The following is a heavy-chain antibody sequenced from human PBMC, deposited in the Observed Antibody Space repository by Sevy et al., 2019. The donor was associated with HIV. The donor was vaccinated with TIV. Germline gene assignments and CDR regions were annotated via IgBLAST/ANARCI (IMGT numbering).Heavy chain of an antibody. Sequence: SETLSLTCSVSGGSISSYYWSWIRQPPGKGLEWIDHSGSTSYNSSLKSRVTISVDRSKNQFSLKLRSVTAADTAIYYCARVRYTYGFPIFFDYWGQGILVTVSS. J-gene: IGHJ4*02. V-gene: IGHV4-59*01. CDR3: ARVRYTYGFPIFFDY. CDR1: GGSISSYY. CDR2: HSGST. D-gene: IGHD5-18*01.